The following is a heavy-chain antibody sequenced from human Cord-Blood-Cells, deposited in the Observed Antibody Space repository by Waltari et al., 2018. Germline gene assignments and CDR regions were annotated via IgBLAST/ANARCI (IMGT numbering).Heavy chain of an antibody. Sequence: QVQLVESGGGVVQPGGSLRLSCAASGFTFSSYGMHWVRQAPGKGLGWVAFIRYDGSNKYYADSVKGRFTISRDNSKNTLYLQMNSLRAEDTAVYYCAKGRGTGITPLLDWGQGTLVTVSS. CDR3: AKGRGTGITPLLD. J-gene: IGHJ4*02. CDR1: GFTFSSYG. V-gene: IGHV3-30*02. D-gene: IGHD1-26*01. CDR2: IRYDGSNK.